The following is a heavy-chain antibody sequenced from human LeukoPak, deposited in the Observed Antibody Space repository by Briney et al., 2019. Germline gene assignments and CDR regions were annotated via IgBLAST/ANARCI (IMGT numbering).Heavy chain of an antibody. CDR3: ARDSSSWTPFDY. V-gene: IGHV4-34*01. Sequence: SETLSLTCAVYGGSFSGYYWSWIRQPPGKGLEWIGEINHSGSTNYNPSLKSRVTISVDTSKNQFSLKLSSVTAADTAVYYCARDSSSWTPFDYWGQGTLVTVSS. CDR2: INHSGST. CDR1: GGSFSGYY. D-gene: IGHD6-13*01. J-gene: IGHJ4*02.